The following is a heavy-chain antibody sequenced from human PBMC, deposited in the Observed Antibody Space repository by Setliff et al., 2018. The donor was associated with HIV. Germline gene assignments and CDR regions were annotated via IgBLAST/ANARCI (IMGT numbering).Heavy chain of an antibody. J-gene: IGHJ6*02. CDR3: TRGRSGYDFMDV. D-gene: IGHD5-12*01. V-gene: IGHV3-49*04. Sequence: QPGGSLRLSCTASGFTFGDYAMSWVRQAPGKGLEWVGFIRSKAYGGTTEYAASVKGRFTIPRDDSKSIAYLQMNSLKTEDTVVYYCTRGRSGYDFMDVWGQGTTVTVSS. CDR2: IRSKAYGGTT. CDR1: GFTFGDYA.